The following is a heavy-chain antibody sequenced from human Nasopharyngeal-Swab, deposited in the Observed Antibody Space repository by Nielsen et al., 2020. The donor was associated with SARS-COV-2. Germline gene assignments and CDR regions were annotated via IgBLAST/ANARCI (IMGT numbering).Heavy chain of an antibody. CDR3: AKEGATGWFDP. CDR1: GFSIRRQY. Sequence: SETLSLPCTLSGFSIRRQYWSWIRQPPGKGLDWFGSISHNSVTNYNPSLKSRVTMFMDTSKNQFSLKLRSVTAADTAVYYCAKEGATGWFDPWGQGTLVTVSS. J-gene: IGHJ5*02. CDR2: ISHNSVT. V-gene: IGHV4-59*11.